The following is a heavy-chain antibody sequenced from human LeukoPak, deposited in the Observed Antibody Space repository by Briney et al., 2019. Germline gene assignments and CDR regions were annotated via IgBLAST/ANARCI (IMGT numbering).Heavy chain of an antibody. Sequence: ASVKVSCKASGYIFTSRGITWVRQAPGQGLEGMEWISAYNGNTNYAQNVQGRVTVTRDTSTSTAYMELRSLRSDDTAVYFCARDLPGAAVEGTTRGMDVWGQGPTVTVSS. J-gene: IGHJ6*02. CDR3: ARDLPGAAVEGTTRGMDV. CDR1: GYIFTSRG. CDR2: ISAYNGNT. D-gene: IGHD6-19*01. V-gene: IGHV1-18*01.